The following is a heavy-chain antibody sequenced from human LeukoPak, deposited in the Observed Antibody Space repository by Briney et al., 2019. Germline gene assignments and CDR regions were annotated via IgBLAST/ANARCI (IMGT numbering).Heavy chain of an antibody. CDR2: INHSGST. Sequence: GSLRLSCAASGFTFSSYSMNWVRQPPGKGLEWIGEINHSGSTNYNPSLKSRVTISVDTSKNQFSLKLSSVTAADTAVYYCARMKAAAAPFDYWGQGTLVTVSS. V-gene: IGHV4-34*01. CDR1: GFTFSSYS. D-gene: IGHD6-13*01. J-gene: IGHJ4*02. CDR3: ARMKAAAAPFDY.